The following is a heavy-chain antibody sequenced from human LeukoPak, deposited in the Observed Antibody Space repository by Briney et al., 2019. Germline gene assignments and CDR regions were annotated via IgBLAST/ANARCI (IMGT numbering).Heavy chain of an antibody. CDR1: GYTFSGYQ. V-gene: IGHV1-2*06. CDR2: MNPSSGVT. Sequence: ASVKVSCKASGYTFSGYQVHWLRQAPGQGLEWMGRMNPSSGVTNYAQKFQGRVNMTRDTSINTAYLDLSALKSDDTAVYYCASRAASVTLGYWGQGTLVTVSS. CDR3: ASRAASVTLGY. J-gene: IGHJ4*02. D-gene: IGHD2-15*01.